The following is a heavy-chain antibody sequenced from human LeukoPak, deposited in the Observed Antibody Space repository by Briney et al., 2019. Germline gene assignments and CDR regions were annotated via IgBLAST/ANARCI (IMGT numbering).Heavy chain of an antibody. CDR3: ARVHVSYLDY. CDR1: GFTFSTYG. J-gene: IGHJ4*02. V-gene: IGHV3-33*01. Sequence: GGSLRLSCAASGFTFSTYGMHWVRQAPCKWLEWVAVIWYDGSKKYYADSVKGRFTISRDNSKNTVDLQMNSLRAEDTAVYYCARVHVSYLDYWGQGTLVTVSS. CDR2: IWYDGSKK.